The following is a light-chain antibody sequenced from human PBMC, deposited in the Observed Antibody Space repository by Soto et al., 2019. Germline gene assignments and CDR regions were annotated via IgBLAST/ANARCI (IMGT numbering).Light chain of an antibody. V-gene: IGKV4-1*01. CDR1: QSVLYSSNNKNY. J-gene: IGKJ1*01. Sequence: DIVMTQSPDSLAVSLGERATINCKSSQSVLYSSNNKNYLAWYQKKPGQPPKLLIYWASTRESGVPDRFSGSGSGTDFTPTISSLQAEDVAVYYCQQYYITPWTFGQGTKVEIK. CDR3: QQYYITPWT. CDR2: WAS.